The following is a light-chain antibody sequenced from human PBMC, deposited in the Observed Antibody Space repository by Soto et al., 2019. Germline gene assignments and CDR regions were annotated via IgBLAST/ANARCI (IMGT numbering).Light chain of an antibody. V-gene: IGKV4-1*01. J-gene: IGKJ1*01. CDR1: LSVLYNSNNKNY. CDR3: QQYYTTPRT. Sequence: DIVLTQSPYSRAYSRCDGATMNCKSILSVLYNSNNKNYLAWYQQKPGQPPKLLIYWASTRESGVPDRFSGSGSGTDFTLTISSLQAEDVAVYYCQQYYTTPRTFGQGTKVDNK. CDR2: WAS.